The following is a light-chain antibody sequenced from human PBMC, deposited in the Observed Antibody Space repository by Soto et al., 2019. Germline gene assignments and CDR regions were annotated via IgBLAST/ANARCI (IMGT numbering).Light chain of an antibody. V-gene: IGLV1-44*01. Sequence: QSVLTQPPSASGTPGQRVTISCSGSSSNIGSNTVNWYQQLPRTTPNLLIYSNNQRPSGVPARFSASKSGTSASLAISGLLSEDEADYYCAAWDDSLNAPVFGGGTKLTVL. CDR2: SNN. CDR1: SSNIGSNT. J-gene: IGLJ2*01. CDR3: AAWDDSLNAPV.